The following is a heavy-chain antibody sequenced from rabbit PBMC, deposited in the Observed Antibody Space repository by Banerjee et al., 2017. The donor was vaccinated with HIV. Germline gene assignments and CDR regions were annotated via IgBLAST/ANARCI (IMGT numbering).Heavy chain of an antibody. CDR3: ARDLLLAGYAGYGYAIPYGMDL. CDR1: GFSFSSSYY. V-gene: IGHV1S45*01. CDR2: IYAGSSGST. J-gene: IGHJ6*01. Sequence: QEQLVESGGDLVKPGASLTLTCTASGFSFSSSYYMCWVRQAPGKGLEWIACIYAGSSGSTYYASWAKGRFTISKTSSTTVTLQMTSLTAADTATYFCARDLLLAGYAGYGYAIPYGMDLWGPGTLVTDS. D-gene: IGHD6-1*01.